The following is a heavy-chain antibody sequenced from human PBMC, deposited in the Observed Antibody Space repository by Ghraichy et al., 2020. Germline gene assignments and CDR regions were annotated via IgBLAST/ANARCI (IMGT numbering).Heavy chain of an antibody. D-gene: IGHD2-2*01. CDR3: ARDLVVPAAMTGMDV. V-gene: IGHV3-33*01. J-gene: IGHJ6*02. CDR2: IWYDGSNK. CDR1: GFTFSSYG. Sequence: SLNISCAASGFTFSSYGMHWVRQAPGKGLEWVAVIWYDGSNKYYADSVKGRFTISRDNSKNTLYLQMNSLRAEDTAVYYCARDLVVPAAMTGMDVWGQGTTVTVSS.